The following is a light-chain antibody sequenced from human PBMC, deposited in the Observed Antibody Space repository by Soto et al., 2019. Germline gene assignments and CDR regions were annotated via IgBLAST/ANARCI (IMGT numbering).Light chain of an antibody. J-gene: IGLJ1*01. CDR2: QVS. Sequence: QSALTQPASVSGSPGQSIAISCTGTTTNVGAYNYVSWYQQLPGKAPKLLIYQVSNRPSGVSNRFSGSKSGNTASLTISGLQAEDAAYYYCSSYTSSTAYVFGGGTKVTVL. CDR3: SSYTSSTAYV. CDR1: TTNVGAYNY. V-gene: IGLV2-14*01.